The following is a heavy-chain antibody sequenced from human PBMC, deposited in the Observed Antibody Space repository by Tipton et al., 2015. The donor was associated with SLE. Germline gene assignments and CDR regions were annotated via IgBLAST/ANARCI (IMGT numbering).Heavy chain of an antibody. Sequence: TLSLTCFVSGASVSSSDYHWGWIRQPPGKGLEWIGSIYYSGSTHYNPSLKSRITISLDTSKNQFSLKLTSVTAADTAIYYCARDQDDFWSSFDAFDIWGLGTMVTVSS. CDR3: ARDQDDFWSSFDAFDI. CDR2: IYYSGST. CDR1: GASVSSSDYH. V-gene: IGHV4-39*07. D-gene: IGHD3-3*01. J-gene: IGHJ3*02.